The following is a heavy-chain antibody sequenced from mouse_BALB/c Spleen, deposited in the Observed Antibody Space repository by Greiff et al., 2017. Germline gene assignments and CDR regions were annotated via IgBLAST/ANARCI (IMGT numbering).Heavy chain of an antibody. CDR1: GFTFSSYG. CDR2: INSNGGST. D-gene: IGHD1-1*01. Sequence: DVKLVESGGGLVQPGGSLKLSCAASGFTFSSYGMSWVRQTPDKRLELVATINSNGGSTYYPDSVKGRFTISRDNAKNTLYLQMSSLKSEDTAMYYCARDGYYYGSSPFAYWGQGTLVTVSA. CDR3: ARDGYYYGSSPFAY. V-gene: IGHV5-6-3*01. J-gene: IGHJ3*01.